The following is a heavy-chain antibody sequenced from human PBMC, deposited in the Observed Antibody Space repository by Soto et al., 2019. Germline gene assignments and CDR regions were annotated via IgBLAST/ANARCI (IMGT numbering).Heavy chain of an antibody. CDR2: IYYSGST. CDR3: ARGGSSDSSNYLNWFDP. V-gene: IGHV4-30-4*01. J-gene: IGHJ5*02. Sequence: SETLSLTCTVSGGSISSGDYYWSWIRQPPGKGLEWIGYIYYSGSTYYNPSLKSRVTISVDKSINTAYLQWSTLTASDTAMYYCARGGSSDSSNYLNWFDPWGQGTLVTVSS. D-gene: IGHD3-22*01. CDR1: GGSISSGDYY.